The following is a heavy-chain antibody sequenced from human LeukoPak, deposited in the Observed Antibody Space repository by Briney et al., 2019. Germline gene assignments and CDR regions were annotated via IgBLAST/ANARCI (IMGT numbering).Heavy chain of an antibody. J-gene: IGHJ4*02. V-gene: IGHV3-7*01. D-gene: IGHD1-26*01. CDR2: LKEDGSER. CDR1: VFTLSTCC. Sequence: GVSVRLLCAPSVFTLSTCCVSGVRGARGKGVEGVTNLKEDGSERFYVACVRGRFTISRDNSKNTLYLQMNSPRVDDTAVYYCPIGRIGMGVWGKGTLVTVSS. CDR3: PIGRIGMGV.